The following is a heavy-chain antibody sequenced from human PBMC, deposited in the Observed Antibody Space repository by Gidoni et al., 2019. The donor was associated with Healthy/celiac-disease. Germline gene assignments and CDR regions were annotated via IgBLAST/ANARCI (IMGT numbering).Heavy chain of an antibody. V-gene: IGHV4-4*02. CDR2: IYHSGST. J-gene: IGHJ4*02. CDR1: GGSISSSNW. D-gene: IGHD2-21*02. Sequence: QVQLQESGPGLVKPSGTLSLTCAVSGGSISSSNWWRWVRQPPGKGLEWIGEIYHSGSTNYNPSLKSRVTISVDKSKNQFSLKLSSVTAADTAVYYCAATLDDGGAVVTAGSRGLLDYWGQGTLVTVSS. CDR3: AATLDDGGAVVTAGSRGLLDY.